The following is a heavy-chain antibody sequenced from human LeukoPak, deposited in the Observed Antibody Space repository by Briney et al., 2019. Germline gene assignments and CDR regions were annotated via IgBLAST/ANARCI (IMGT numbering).Heavy chain of an antibody. V-gene: IGHV1-69*04. D-gene: IGHD2-8*01. CDR3: ARVRSQMGFAFDI. J-gene: IGHJ3*02. CDR1: GDTFSSYA. Sequence: SVKVSCKASGDTFSSYAISWVRQAPGQGLEWMGRIIPMLGTTNYAQKFQGRVTITADKSTSTAYMELSSLRSEDTAVYYCARVRSQMGFAFDIWGQGTMVTVSS. CDR2: IIPMLGTT.